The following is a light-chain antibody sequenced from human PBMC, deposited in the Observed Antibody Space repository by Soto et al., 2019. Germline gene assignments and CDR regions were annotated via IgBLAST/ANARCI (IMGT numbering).Light chain of an antibody. Sequence: EIVLTQSPATLSLSPGERATITCRASQSVSRHLAWYQQKPGQAPRLLIYDIYSWESGIPSRFSGSGSGTDFTLTISSLEPEDSAVYYCQQRSSWPPNTFGQGTKLEIK. V-gene: IGKV3-11*01. CDR3: QQRSSWPPNT. CDR1: QSVSRH. J-gene: IGKJ2*01. CDR2: DIY.